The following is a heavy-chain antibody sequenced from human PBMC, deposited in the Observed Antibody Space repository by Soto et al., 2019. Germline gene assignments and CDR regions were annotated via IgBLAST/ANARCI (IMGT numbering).Heavy chain of an antibody. CDR3: AIWGLHCSGGSSYSGEGY. Sequence: GASVKVSCKASGYTFTSYDINWVRQATGQGLEWMGWMNPNSGNTGYAQKFQGRVTMTRNTSISTAYMELSSLRSEDTAVYYCAIWGLHCSGGSSYSGEGYWGQGTLVTVSS. CDR1: GYTFTSYD. CDR2: MNPNSGNT. V-gene: IGHV1-8*01. J-gene: IGHJ4*02. D-gene: IGHD2-15*01.